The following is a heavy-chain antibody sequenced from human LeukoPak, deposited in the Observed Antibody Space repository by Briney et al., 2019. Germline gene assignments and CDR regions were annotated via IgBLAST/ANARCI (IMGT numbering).Heavy chain of an antibody. CDR2: IHYSGST. CDR3: ARHRTVTTYGFDI. D-gene: IGHD4-11*01. Sequence: SETLSLTCTVSGDSISSYYWSWIRQPPGKGLEWIGYIHYSGSTNYNPSLKSRVTISVDTSKNQFSLKLSSVTAADTAVYYCARHRTVTTYGFDIWARGQWSPSLQ. V-gene: IGHV4-59*08. J-gene: IGHJ3*02. CDR1: GDSISSYY.